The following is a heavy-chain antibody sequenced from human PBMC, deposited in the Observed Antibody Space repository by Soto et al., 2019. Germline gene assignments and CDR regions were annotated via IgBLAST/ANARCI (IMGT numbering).Heavy chain of an antibody. CDR1: GFTFSSYA. D-gene: IGHD1-7*01. CDR3: AREWNYYFDY. J-gene: IGHJ4*02. CDR2: ISYDGSNK. V-gene: IGHV3-30-3*01. Sequence: QVQLVESGGGVVQPGRSLRLSCAASGFTFSSYAMHWVRQAPGKGLEWVAVISYDGSNKYYADSVKGRFTISRDNSKNTLYLQMNSLRAEDTAVYYCAREWNYYFDYWSQGTLVTVSS.